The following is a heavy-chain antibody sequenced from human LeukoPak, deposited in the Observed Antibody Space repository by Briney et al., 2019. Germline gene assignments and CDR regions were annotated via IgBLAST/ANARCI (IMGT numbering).Heavy chain of an antibody. D-gene: IGHD5-12*01. CDR3: VKAHLPTTIVIELDS. V-gene: IGHV3-30*18. Sequence: GRSLRLSCAASGFSFSDYAMHWVRQSPGKGPEWVAVISYDGRNEYYVDSVKGRFTISRDNSKNTLYLQMSGLKAEDTAIYYCVKAHLPTTIVIELDSWGQGTLVTVSS. J-gene: IGHJ4*02. CDR2: ISYDGRNE. CDR1: GFSFSDYA.